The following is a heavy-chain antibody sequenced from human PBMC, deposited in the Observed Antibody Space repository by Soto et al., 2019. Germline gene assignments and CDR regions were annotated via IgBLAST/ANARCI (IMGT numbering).Heavy chain of an antibody. J-gene: IGHJ4*02. CDR1: GYSFTGYW. D-gene: IGHD1-26*01. CDR2: IYPSDSGT. Sequence: EVQLVQSGAEVKKPGESLKISCQGSGYSFTGYWIGWVRQLPGKGLEWMGIIYPSDSGTTYSPSFQGHVTISADKSINTAYLQWSSLKASDTAMYYCARSVGATPFDYWGQGTLVTVSP. CDR3: ARSVGATPFDY. V-gene: IGHV5-51*03.